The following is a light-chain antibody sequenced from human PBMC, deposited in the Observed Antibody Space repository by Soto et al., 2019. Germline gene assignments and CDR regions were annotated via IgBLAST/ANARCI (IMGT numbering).Light chain of an antibody. J-gene: IGKJ1*01. CDR2: EAS. CDR3: QQDDSYPCA. Sequence: DIQMTQSPSTLPASVGDRVTIACRASQNISSWLAWYQQKQGKAPMLLIYEASSLESGVPSRFSGSGSGTEFTLTISSLQPGDFATYYCQQDDSYPCAFGQGTKVEIK. V-gene: IGKV1-5*01. CDR1: QNISSW.